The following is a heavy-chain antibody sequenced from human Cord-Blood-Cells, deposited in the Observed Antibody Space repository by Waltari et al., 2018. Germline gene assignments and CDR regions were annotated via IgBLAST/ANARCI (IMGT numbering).Heavy chain of an antibody. Sequence: QLQLQESGPGLVKPSETLSLTCTVSGGSISRSSYYWGWIRQPPGKGLEWIGSIYYSGRTYYNPSRTSRVTISVDTSKNQFSLKLSSVTAADTAVYYCARQVWYGSGSYYNWFDPWGQGTLVTVSS. V-gene: IGHV4-39*01. CDR3: ARQVWYGSGSYYNWFDP. CDR1: GGSISRSSYY. CDR2: IYYSGRT. J-gene: IGHJ5*02. D-gene: IGHD3-10*01.